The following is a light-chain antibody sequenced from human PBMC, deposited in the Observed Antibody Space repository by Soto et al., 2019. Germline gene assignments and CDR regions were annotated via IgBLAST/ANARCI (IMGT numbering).Light chain of an antibody. V-gene: IGLV2-8*01. CDR3: SSFAPSNTWV. Sequence: QSALTQPPSASGSPGQSVTISCTGTSSEVDAYNYVSWYQQHAGKAPKLVIYEVTKRPSGVPDRFSGSKSANTACLSVSGLQAEDEADYYCSSFAPSNTWVFGGGTQLTVL. J-gene: IGLJ3*02. CDR2: EVT. CDR1: SSEVDAYNY.